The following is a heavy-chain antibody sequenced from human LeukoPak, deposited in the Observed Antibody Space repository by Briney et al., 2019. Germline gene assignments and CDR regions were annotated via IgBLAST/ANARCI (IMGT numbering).Heavy chain of an antibody. J-gene: IGHJ4*01. V-gene: IGHV3-74*01. CDR3: ARGGRFSYGSLDY. CDR1: GFTFSSYA. Sequence: PGGSLRLSCAASGFTFSSYAMSWVRQAPGKGLVWVSHINNGGSSTTYADSVRGRFTISRDNAKNTLYLQMSSLRAEDTAVYYCARGGRFSYGSLDYWGQGTLVTVSS. CDR2: INNGGSST. D-gene: IGHD5-18*01.